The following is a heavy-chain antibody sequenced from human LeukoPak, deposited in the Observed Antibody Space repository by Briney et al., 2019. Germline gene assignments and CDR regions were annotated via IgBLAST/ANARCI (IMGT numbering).Heavy chain of an antibody. V-gene: IGHV3-21*01. CDR3: AKGVGGSANYYYMDV. J-gene: IGHJ6*03. Sequence: PGGSLRLSCAASGFTFSSYAMSWVRQAPGKGLEGVSSISSSSSYIYYADSVKGRFTISRDNSKNTLYLQMNSLRAEDTSVYYCAKGVGGSANYYYMDVWGKGTTVTVSS. D-gene: IGHD3-10*01. CDR1: GFTFSSYA. CDR2: ISSSSSYI.